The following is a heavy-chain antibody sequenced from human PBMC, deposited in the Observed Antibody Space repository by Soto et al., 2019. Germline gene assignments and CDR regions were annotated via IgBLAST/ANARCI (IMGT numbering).Heavy chain of an antibody. CDR2: IRDSGDTT. J-gene: IGHJ4*02. CDR3: ARDLASYGSGIYQGSY. CDR1: GFTFSSYA. D-gene: IGHD3-10*01. V-gene: IGHV3-23*01. Sequence: PGGSLRLSCAASGFTFSSYAMSWVRQAPGEGLEWVSLIRDSGDTTSHADSVKGRFTISRDNSKNTVYPQMNSLRAEDTAVYYCARDLASYGSGIYQGSYWGQGTQVTVSS.